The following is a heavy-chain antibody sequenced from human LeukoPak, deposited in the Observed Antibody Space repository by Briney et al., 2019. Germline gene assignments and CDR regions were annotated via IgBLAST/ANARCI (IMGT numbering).Heavy chain of an antibody. J-gene: IGHJ4*02. CDR3: AKVGNWKYGHHDY. D-gene: IGHD1-7*01. CDR1: GFTFSSYA. CDR2: ISGSDGTT. Sequence: PGGSLRLSCAASGFTFSSYAMTWVRQAPGKGLEWVSAISGSDGTTYYADSVKGRFTISRDNSKNTLSLQMNSLRAEDTAVCYCAKVGNWKYGHHDYWGQGTLVTVSS. V-gene: IGHV3-23*01.